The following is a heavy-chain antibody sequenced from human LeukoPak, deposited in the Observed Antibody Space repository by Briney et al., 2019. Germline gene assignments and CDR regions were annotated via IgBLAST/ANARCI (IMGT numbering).Heavy chain of an antibody. Sequence: GGSLRLSCAASGFSFSDYYMSWVRQAPGKGPEWISSMSHRDNSADYIESVKGRFTVSRDNAKESLYLQMNSLRVEDTAIYYCARAKGSGTYSAKFESWGQGTLVTVSS. CDR1: GFSFSDYY. J-gene: IGHJ5*01. CDR3: ARAKGSGTYSAKFES. D-gene: IGHD3-10*01. CDR2: MSHRDNSA. V-gene: IGHV3-11*01.